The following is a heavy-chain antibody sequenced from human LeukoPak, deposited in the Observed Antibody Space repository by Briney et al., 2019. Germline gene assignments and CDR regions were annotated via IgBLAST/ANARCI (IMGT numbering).Heavy chain of an antibody. CDR2: INANSGGT. CDR1: GYTFTGYY. J-gene: IGHJ5*02. D-gene: IGHD3-22*01. CDR3: ARETYYSDSSGYYRLAGWFDP. V-gene: IGHV1-2*02. Sequence: ASVKVSCKASGYTFTGYYMHWVRQAPGQGLEWMGWINANSGGTNYAQKFQGRATMTRDTSISTAYMELSRLRSDDTAVYYCARETYYSDSSGYYRLAGWFDPWGQGTLVTVSP.